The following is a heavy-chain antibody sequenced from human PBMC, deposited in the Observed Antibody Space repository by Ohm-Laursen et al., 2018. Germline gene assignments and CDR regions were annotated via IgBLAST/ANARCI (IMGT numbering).Heavy chain of an antibody. CDR1: GFTFSDYY. Sequence: LSLTCAASGFTFSDYYMTWIRQAPGKGLEWVSYITSSGSTIYYADSVKGRFTISRDNAKNSLYLQMNSLRPEDTAVYCCARLLSGSSAEDYWGQGTLVTVSS. D-gene: IGHD1-26*01. V-gene: IGHV3-11*01. J-gene: IGHJ4*02. CDR2: ITSSGSTI. CDR3: ARLLSGSSAEDY.